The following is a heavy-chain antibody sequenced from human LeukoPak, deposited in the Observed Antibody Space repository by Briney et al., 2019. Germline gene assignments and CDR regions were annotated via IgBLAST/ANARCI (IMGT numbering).Heavy chain of an antibody. V-gene: IGHV1-8*01. CDR1: GYTFTSYD. D-gene: IGHD1-26*01. Sequence: ASVKVSCKASGYTFTSYDINWVRQATGQGLEWMGWMNPNSGNTGYAQKFQGRVTMTRNTSISTAYMELSSLRSGDTAVCYCARAQKVGANPFGYWGQGTLVIVSS. CDR3: ARAQKVGANPFGY. CDR2: MNPNSGNT. J-gene: IGHJ4*02.